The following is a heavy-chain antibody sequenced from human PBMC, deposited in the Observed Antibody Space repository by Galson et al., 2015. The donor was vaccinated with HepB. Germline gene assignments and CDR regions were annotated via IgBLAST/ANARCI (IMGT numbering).Heavy chain of an antibody. J-gene: IGHJ4*02. D-gene: IGHD6-13*01. CDR3: ARDPETGYSSSWYNSPTH. CDR1: GYTFTSYG. CDR2: ISAYNGNT. V-gene: IGHV1-18*01. Sequence: SVKVSCKASGYTFTSYGISWVRQAPGQGLEWMGWISAYNGNTNYAQKLQGRVTMTTDTSTSTAYMELRSLRSDDTAVYYCARDPETGYSSSWYNSPTHWGQGTLVTVSS.